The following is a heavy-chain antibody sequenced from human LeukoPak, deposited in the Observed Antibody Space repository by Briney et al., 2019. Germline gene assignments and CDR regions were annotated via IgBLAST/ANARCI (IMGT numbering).Heavy chain of an antibody. D-gene: IGHD6-6*01. J-gene: IGHJ4*02. CDR3: ARDPLAARRGGFFDY. V-gene: IGHV4-38-2*02. CDR1: GYSINSGFY. CDR2: IYYSGST. Sequence: SETLSLTCTVSGYSINSGFYWGWIRQPPGKGLEWIGSIYYSGSTYYNPSLKSRVTISVDTSKNQFSLKLSSVTAADTAVYYCARDPLAARRGGFFDYWGQGTLVTVSS.